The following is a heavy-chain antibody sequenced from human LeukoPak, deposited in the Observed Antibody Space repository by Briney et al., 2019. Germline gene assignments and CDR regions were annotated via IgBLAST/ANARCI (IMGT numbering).Heavy chain of an antibody. J-gene: IGHJ4*02. D-gene: IGHD3-10*01. CDR2: IYPGDSDT. CDR1: GYSFTSYW. CDR3: ARDRYYYGSGSYRVDY. Sequence: GESLKISCKGSGYSFTSYWIGWVRQMPGKGLEWMGIIYPGDSDTRYSPSFQGQVTISADKSISTAYLQWSSLKASDTAMYYCARDRYYYGSGSYRVDYWGQGTLVTVSS. V-gene: IGHV5-51*01.